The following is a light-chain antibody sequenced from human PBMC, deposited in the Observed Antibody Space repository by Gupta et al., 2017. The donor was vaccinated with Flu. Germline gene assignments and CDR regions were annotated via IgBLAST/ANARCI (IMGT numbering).Light chain of an antibody. CDR1: QNIRTS. CDR2: YAS. V-gene: IGKV6-21*01. J-gene: IGKJ1*01. CDR3: HQSSNLPWT. Sequence: PEFQSVTPKEKVTITCRASQNIRTSLNWYQQKPDQSPKLLIKYASQSVSGVPSRFSGSGSGTDFTLTINNLETEDAATYYCHQSSNLPWTFGQGTKVEIK.